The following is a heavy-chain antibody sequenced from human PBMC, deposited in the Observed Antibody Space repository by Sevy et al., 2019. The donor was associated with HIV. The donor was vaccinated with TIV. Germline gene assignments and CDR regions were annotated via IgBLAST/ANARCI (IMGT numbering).Heavy chain of an antibody. Sequence: SETLSLTCTVSGGSISSYYWSWIRQPAGKGLEWIGRIYTSGSTNYNPSLKSRFTMSVDTSKNQFSLKLSSVTAADMAVYYCARAPHYGDYVDYWGQGTLVTVSS. J-gene: IGHJ4*02. CDR1: GGSISSYY. CDR3: ARAPHYGDYVDY. V-gene: IGHV4-4*07. D-gene: IGHD4-17*01. CDR2: IYTSGST.